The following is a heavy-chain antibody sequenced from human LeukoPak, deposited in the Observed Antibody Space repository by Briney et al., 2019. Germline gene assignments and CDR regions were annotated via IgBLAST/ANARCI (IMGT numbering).Heavy chain of an antibody. CDR2: INHSGST. V-gene: IGHV4-34*01. CDR1: GGSFSGYD. D-gene: IGHD4-17*01. CDR3: ARHLLTQRRTTVTPRRGYYYMDV. Sequence: PSGTLSLTCAVYGGSFSGYDLSWIRQPPGKGLEWIGEINHSGSTNYNPSIKSRVTISVDTSKNQFSLKLSSVTAADTAVYYCARHLLTQRRTTVTPRRGYYYMDVWGKGTTVTISS. J-gene: IGHJ6*03.